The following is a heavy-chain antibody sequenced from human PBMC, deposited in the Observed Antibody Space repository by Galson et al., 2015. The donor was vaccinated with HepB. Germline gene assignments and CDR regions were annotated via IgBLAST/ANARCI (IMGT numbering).Heavy chain of an antibody. D-gene: IGHD4-23*01. CDR2: IYYSGST. Sequence: LSLTCTVSGGSISSSSYYWGWIRQPPGKGLEWIGSIYYSGSTYYNPSLKSRVTISVDTSKNQFSLKLSSVTAADTAVYYCARHADYGGNYWWAPRYYFDYWGQGTLVTVSS. CDR1: GGSISSSSYY. V-gene: IGHV4-39*01. J-gene: IGHJ4*02. CDR3: ARHADYGGNYWWAPRYYFDY.